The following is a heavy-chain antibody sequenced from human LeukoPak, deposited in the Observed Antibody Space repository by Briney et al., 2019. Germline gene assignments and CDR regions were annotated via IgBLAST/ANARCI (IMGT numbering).Heavy chain of an antibody. Sequence: GGSLRLSCAASGFTFDDYAMHWVRQAPGKGLEWVSLISGDGGSTYYADSVKGRFTISRDNSKNSLYLQMNSLRTEDTTLYYCAKERTYYYDSSGYLGFDYWGQGTLVTVSS. CDR1: GFTFDDYA. CDR2: ISGDGGST. CDR3: AKERTYYYDSSGYLGFDY. V-gene: IGHV3-43*02. D-gene: IGHD3-22*01. J-gene: IGHJ4*02.